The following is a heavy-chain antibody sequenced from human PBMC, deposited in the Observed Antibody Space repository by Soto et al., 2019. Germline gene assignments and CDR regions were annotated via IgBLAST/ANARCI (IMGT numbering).Heavy chain of an antibody. D-gene: IGHD3-22*01. V-gene: IGHV3-64D*08. Sequence: GGSLRLSCSASGFTFSDYAMHWVRQAPGKGLEYVSAINNNGDTTYYADSVKGRFTVSRDNSKNTLYLQMSSLGAEDTAVYYCVKGIRLLVFITHGLEFWGQGALVTVSS. CDR1: GFTFSDYA. J-gene: IGHJ4*02. CDR2: INNNGDTT. CDR3: VKGIRLLVFITHGLEF.